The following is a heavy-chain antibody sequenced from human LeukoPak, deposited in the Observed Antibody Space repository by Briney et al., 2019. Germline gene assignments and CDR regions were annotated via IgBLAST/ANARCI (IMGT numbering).Heavy chain of an antibody. V-gene: IGHV3-74*01. CDR1: GFTFNKYW. Sequence: GGSLRLSCAASGFTFNKYWMHWVRQAPGKGLVWVSRINSDGTSTTYADSVKGRFTISRGNAKNTLDLQMNSLRAEDTAVCYCAELGITMIGGVWGKGTTVTISS. J-gene: IGHJ6*04. CDR2: INSDGTST. CDR3: AELGITMIGGV. D-gene: IGHD3-10*02.